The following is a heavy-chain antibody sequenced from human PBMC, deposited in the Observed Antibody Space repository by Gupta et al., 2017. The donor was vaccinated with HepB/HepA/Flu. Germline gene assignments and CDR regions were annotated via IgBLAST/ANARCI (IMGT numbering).Heavy chain of an antibody. J-gene: IGHJ4*02. CDR2: VNPALGTT. CDR3: VRGFGFTYVLDY. CDR1: GYPFTNYA. V-gene: IGHV1-3*01. Sequence: QVELVQSGAELKKPGASVKLPCEASGYPFTNYAIHWVRQAPGQGLEWMGWVNPALGTTKYSQNFQARVSISRDTSANTAYMELNSLTSDDTAVYFCVRGFGFTYVLDYWGQGTLVTVSS. D-gene: IGHD3-10*02.